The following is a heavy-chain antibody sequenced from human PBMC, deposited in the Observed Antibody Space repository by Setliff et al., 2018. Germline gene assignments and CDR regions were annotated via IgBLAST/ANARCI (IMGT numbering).Heavy chain of an antibody. D-gene: IGHD2-8*01. Sequence: PSETLSLTCTVSGGSISSGSYYWNWIRQPAEKGLEWIGHIQTIGSTNYNPSLRSRVTISVDTSKNRFSLTLSPVTAADTAVYYCARALLTMGYLKGGYFDYWGQGTLVTVSS. J-gene: IGHJ4*02. CDR3: ARALLTMGYLKGGYFDY. CDR1: GGSISSGSYY. CDR2: IQTIGST. V-gene: IGHV4-61*09.